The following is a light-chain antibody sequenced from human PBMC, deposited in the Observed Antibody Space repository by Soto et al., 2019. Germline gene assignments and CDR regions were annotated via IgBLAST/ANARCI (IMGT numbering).Light chain of an antibody. J-gene: IGLJ3*02. CDR1: SSDVGGYNY. CDR3: SSYTTSGTPV. V-gene: IGLV2-14*01. Sequence: QSALTQPASVSGSPGQSITISCNETSSDVGGYNYLSWYQQHPGKAPKVMIYEVSNRPSGVSNRFSGSKSGNTASLNISGLQAEDEADYFCSSYTTSGTPVFGGGTKVTVL. CDR2: EVS.